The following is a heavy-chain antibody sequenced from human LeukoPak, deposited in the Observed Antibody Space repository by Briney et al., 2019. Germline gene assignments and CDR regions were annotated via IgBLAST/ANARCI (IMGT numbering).Heavy chain of an antibody. J-gene: IGHJ4*02. CDR3: AREGCSSTSCSFDY. CDR1: GGSISSGSYY. D-gene: IGHD2-2*01. V-gene: IGHV4-61*02. Sequence: MSSETLSLTCTVSGGSISSGSYYWSWIRQPAGKGLEWIGRIYTSGSTNYNPSLKSRVTISVDTSKNQFSLKLSSVTAADTAVYYCAREGCSSTSCSFDYWGQGTLVTVSS. CDR2: IYTSGST.